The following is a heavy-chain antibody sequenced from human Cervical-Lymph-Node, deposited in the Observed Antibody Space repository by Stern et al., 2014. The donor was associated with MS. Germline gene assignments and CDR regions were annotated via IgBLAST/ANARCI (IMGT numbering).Heavy chain of an antibody. J-gene: IGHJ4*02. V-gene: IGHV1-2*02. CDR3: ARDLAGDGDLYLDY. CDR1: GYTITGYY. CDR2: INGNSGAT. Sequence: QVQLVQSGAEVKKPGASVKVSCKASGYTITGYYIHWVRQAPGQGLEWMGWINGNSGATKYAQNFQGRFTMTRDTSISAAHMELSGLRADDTAVYYCARDLAGDGDLYLDYWGQGTLVTVSS. D-gene: IGHD7-27*01.